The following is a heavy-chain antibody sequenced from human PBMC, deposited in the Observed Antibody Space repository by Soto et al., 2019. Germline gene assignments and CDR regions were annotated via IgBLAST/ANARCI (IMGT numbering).Heavy chain of an antibody. Sequence: PGGSLRLSCAASGFTFTNAWMSWVRQAPGKWLEWVGRIKSKTDGGTADFAAPVKGRFSISRDDSKNTLYLQMNSLKTEDTAIYYCTTSVEVVVTPLDYWGQGXRVTVYS. CDR2: IKSKTDGGTA. CDR1: GFTFTNAW. J-gene: IGHJ4*02. V-gene: IGHV3-15*01. CDR3: TTSVEVVVTPLDY. D-gene: IGHD3-22*01.